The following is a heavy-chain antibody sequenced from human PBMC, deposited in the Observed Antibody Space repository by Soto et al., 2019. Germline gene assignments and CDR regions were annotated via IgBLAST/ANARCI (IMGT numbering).Heavy chain of an antibody. D-gene: IGHD3-9*01. CDR2: INPNSGDT. Sequence: QVHLVQSGAEVKKPGASVKVSCKASGYIFTGYHIHWVRQAPGRGLEWMGWINPNSGDTEYAQNFQGRVTMTRDQSVNLVYMEMSVLMSDETAVYYSARDARGTRGFDEMDIWCQGTTVTVSS. J-gene: IGHJ6*02. CDR3: ARDARGTRGFDEMDI. V-gene: IGHV1-2*02. CDR1: GYIFTGYH.